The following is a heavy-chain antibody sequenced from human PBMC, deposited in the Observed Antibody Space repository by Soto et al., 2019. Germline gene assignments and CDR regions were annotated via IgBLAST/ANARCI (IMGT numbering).Heavy chain of an antibody. CDR3: VRAAQKEYYYGMDV. CDR1: GFTFSSYA. V-gene: IGHV3-64D*06. J-gene: IGHJ6*02. Sequence: GSLRLSCSSFGFTFSSYAMHWVRQAPGKGLEYLSGINSNGGSTYFADSVKGRFTISRDNSNNTLSLQMSSLRAEDTAVYFCVRAAQKEYYYGMDVWGQGTMVTVSS. CDR2: INSNGGST. D-gene: IGHD6-13*01.